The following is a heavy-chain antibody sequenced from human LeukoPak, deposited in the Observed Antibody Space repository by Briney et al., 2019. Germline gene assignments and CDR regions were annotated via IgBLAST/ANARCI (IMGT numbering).Heavy chain of an antibody. J-gene: IGHJ4*02. V-gene: IGHV3-66*01. CDR2: IYSGGST. CDR1: GFTFSSYA. Sequence: PGGSLRLSCAASGFTFSSYAMSWVRQAPGKGLEWVSVIYSGGSTYYADSVKGRFTISRDDAKNSLYLQMNSLRAEDTAVYYCARGPHMGNGDYVAYWGQGTLVTVSS. CDR3: ARGPHMGNGDYVAY. D-gene: IGHD4-17*01.